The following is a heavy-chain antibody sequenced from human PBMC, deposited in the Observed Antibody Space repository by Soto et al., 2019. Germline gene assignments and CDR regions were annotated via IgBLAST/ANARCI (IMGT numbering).Heavy chain of an antibody. CDR1: GYSFTSYW. CDR3: ARHQIAVAGDYYYGMDV. D-gene: IGHD6-19*01. J-gene: IGHJ6*02. CDR2: IDPSDSYT. Sequence: GESLKISCKGSGYSFTSYWISWVRQMPGKGLEWMGRIDPSDSYTNYSPSFQGHVTISADKSISTAYLQWSSLKASDTAMYYCARHQIAVAGDYYYGMDVWGQGTTVTVSS. V-gene: IGHV5-10-1*01.